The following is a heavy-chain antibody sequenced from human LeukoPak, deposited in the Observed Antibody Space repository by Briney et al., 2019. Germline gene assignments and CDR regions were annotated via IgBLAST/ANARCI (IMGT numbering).Heavy chain of an antibody. J-gene: IGHJ4*02. CDR1: GGSISNYY. V-gene: IGHV4-59*08. CDR3: ARLDAAAGRYLQFFY. D-gene: IGHD5-24*01. Sequence: SETLSLTCTVSGGSISNYYWSWIPQSPEKGLEWIGYIHDSGSTNYNPSLKSRVTISVDTSKNQFSLKLSSVTAADTAVYYCARLDAAAGRYLQFFYWGQGTLVTVSS. CDR2: IHDSGST.